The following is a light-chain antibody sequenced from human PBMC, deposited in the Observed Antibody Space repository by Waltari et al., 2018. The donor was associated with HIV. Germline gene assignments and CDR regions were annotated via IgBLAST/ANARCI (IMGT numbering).Light chain of an antibody. V-gene: IGKV1-39*01. CDR2: AES. Sequence: DIQMTQSPSSLSASIRDRVTISCRASQNITNYLNWYKHKPGKPPELLIYAESILQSGVPSRFSGSGSGTEFTLTISSLQPEDIATFYCQQSYSTPQTFGQGTKVEI. CDR1: QNITNY. CDR3: QQSYSTPQT. J-gene: IGKJ1*01.